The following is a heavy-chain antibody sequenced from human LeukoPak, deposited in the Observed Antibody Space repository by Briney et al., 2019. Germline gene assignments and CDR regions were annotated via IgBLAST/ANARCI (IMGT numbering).Heavy chain of an antibody. Sequence: GGSLRLSCAASGFTFSSYDIHWVRQASGKGLEWVGRIRSKANNYATAYATSVKGRFTLSRDDSKNTAYLQMNSLKTEDTAVYYCIRGAASGSYYGFDVWGQGATVTVSS. CDR2: IRSKANNYAT. CDR1: GFTFSSYD. D-gene: IGHD1-26*01. J-gene: IGHJ6*02. V-gene: IGHV3-73*01. CDR3: IRGAASGSYYGFDV.